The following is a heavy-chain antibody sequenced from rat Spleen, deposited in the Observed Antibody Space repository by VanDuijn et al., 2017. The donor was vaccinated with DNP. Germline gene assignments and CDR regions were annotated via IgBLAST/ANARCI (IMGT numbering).Heavy chain of an antibody. V-gene: IGHV5-22*01. CDR3: VRPDYYFGSYPFF. J-gene: IGHJ1*01. CDR1: GFTLRDYY. D-gene: IGHD1-12*02. CDR2: ISYDGGIT. Sequence: EVQLVESGGGLVQPGRSMKLSCRASGFTLRDYYMAWVRQAPTKGLEWVAYISYDGGITSYGDSVKGRFTISRDNAKSTLYLQMNSLRSEDMATYYCVRPDYYFGSYPFFWGPGTMVTVSS.